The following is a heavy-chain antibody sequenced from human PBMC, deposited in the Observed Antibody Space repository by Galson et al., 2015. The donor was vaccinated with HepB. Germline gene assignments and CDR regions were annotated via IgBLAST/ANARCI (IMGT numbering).Heavy chain of an antibody. CDR2: INPSGGST. V-gene: IGHV1-46*01. D-gene: IGHD7-27*01. J-gene: IGHJ4*02. Sequence: SCKAFGYTFTTYFIHWVRQAPGQGLEWMAIINPSGGSTSYAQNFQGRVTVTRDTSTSTVYMELSSLRSDDAAVYYCTRGLRTGKFDYWCQGTLVTVSS. CDR1: GYTFTTYF. CDR3: TRGLRTGKFDY.